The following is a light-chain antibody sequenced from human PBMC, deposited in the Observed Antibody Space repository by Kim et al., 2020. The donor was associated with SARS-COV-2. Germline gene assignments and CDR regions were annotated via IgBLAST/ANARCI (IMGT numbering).Light chain of an antibody. CDR1: CYDVCNQG. CDR3: SAWDNSLSAWV. CDR2: RNN. V-gene: IGLV10-54*01. Sequence: PTDTPTCPGECYDVCNQGAAWLQQHQGHPPRLLSHRNNNRPSGIAERISASRSGNTASLTITGLQPEDEADYYCSAWDNSLSAWVFGGGTQLTVL. J-gene: IGLJ3*02.